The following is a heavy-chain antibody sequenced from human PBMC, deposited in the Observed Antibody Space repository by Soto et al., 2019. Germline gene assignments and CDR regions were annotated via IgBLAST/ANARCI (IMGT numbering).Heavy chain of an antibody. CDR2: ISDYNGNT. Sequence: QVQLVQSGAEVKKPGASVKVSCKASGYTFTSYGISWVRQAPGQGLEWMGGISDYNGNTNFEQKLQGRVTMTTDTSTSTAYMELRSLRSDDTAVYYCAREIGQHIAAAEDWFDPWGQGTLVTVSS. D-gene: IGHD6-13*01. CDR1: GYTFTSYG. J-gene: IGHJ5*02. V-gene: IGHV1-18*01. CDR3: AREIGQHIAAAEDWFDP.